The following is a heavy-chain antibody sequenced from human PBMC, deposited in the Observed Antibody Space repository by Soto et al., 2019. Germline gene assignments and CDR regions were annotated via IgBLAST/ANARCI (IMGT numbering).Heavy chain of an antibody. CDR2: INAGNGNT. V-gene: IGHV1-3*01. CDR1: GDTFTSYA. D-gene: IGHD6-19*01. CDR3: ARAVAVAADFDY. J-gene: IGHJ4*02. Sequence: ASVKVSCKASGDTFTSYAMHWVRQAPGQRLEWMGWINAGNGNTKYSQKFQGRVTITRDTSASTAYMELSSLRSEDTAVYYCARAVAVAADFDYWGQGTLVTVSS.